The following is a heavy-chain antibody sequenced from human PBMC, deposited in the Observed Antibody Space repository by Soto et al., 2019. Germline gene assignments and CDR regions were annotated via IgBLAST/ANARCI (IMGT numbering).Heavy chain of an antibody. J-gene: IGHJ4*01. D-gene: IGHD5-12*01. Sequence: SVKVSCKASGSTFSSYAISWVRQAPGQGLEWMGGIIPIFGTANYAQRFQGRVTITADESTSTAYMELSSLRSEDTAVYYSASNVDIVFTSFDSWGDVTAVTVPS. CDR3: ASNVDIVFTSFDS. CDR1: GSTFSSYA. CDR2: IIPIFGTA. V-gene: IGHV1-69*13.